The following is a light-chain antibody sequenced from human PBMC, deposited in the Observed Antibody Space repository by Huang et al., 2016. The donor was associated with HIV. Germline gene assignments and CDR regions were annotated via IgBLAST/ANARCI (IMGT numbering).Light chain of an antibody. J-gene: IGKJ2*01. CDR2: GSS. V-gene: IGKV3-15*01. Sequence: ETVLTQSPGTLSASLGGRVTLTCRASQNVHGNLAWYQQTPGQPPRLLMYGSSTVAAGVSGRFSASGSETHFTLTITSLQSEDFGIYYCQQYDSWPPRHTFGQGTRLE. CDR3: QQYDSWPPRHT. CDR1: QNVHGN.